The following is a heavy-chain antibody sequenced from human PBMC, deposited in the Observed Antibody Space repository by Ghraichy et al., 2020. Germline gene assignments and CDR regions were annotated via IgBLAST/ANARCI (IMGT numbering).Heavy chain of an antibody. Sequence: SQTLSLTCTVSGGSISSYYWSWIRQPPGKGLEWIGYIYYSGSTNYNPSLKSRVTISVDTSKNQFSLKLSSLTAADTAVYYLARVLQYYVILTGYYSLPGAFDIWGQGTMVTVSS. CDR2: IYYSGST. CDR1: GGSISSYY. CDR3: ARVLQYYVILTGYYSLPGAFDI. J-gene: IGHJ3*02. V-gene: IGHV4-59*01. D-gene: IGHD3-9*01.